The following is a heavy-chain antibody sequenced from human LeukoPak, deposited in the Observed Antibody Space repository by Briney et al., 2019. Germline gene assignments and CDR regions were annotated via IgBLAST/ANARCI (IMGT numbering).Heavy chain of an antibody. Sequence: GGSLRLSCAACGFTFSRYAMSWVRQAPGKGLEWVSAISDSGGSSYYADSGKGRFTNYRDNSKNTLYLQMNSLRAEDTAVYYCAKGVGATNYWGHGTLVTVAS. CDR3: AKGVGATNY. D-gene: IGHD1-26*01. J-gene: IGHJ4*01. CDR2: ISDSGGSS. CDR1: GFTFSRYA. V-gene: IGHV3-23*01.